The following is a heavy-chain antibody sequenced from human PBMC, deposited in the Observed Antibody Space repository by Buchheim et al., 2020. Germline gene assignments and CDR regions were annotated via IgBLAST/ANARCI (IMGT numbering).Heavy chain of an antibody. CDR3: ARGGGWTDF. J-gene: IGHJ4*02. CDR1: GFTFSDCY. CDR2: VKKDGSET. V-gene: IGHV3-7*01. D-gene: IGHD6-19*01. Sequence: VQLVESGGGLVKPGGSLRLSCAASGFTFSDCYMSWIRQAPGKGLEWVASVKKDGSETYYVDFARGRFTISRDNAKNSLYLQMNSLRAEDTAVYFCARGGGWTDFWGQGA.